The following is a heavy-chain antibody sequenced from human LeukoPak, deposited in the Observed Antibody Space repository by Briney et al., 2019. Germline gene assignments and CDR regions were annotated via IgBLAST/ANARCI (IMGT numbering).Heavy chain of an antibody. CDR1: GGSISSRSSY. Sequence: PSETLSLTCSVSGGSISSRSSYWGWLRQPPGKGLEWSGSIYYSGNTYYNPSLKSRVTISVYTSKNQCSLKLSCVTAADTAVYYCARHVTATGSADYWGQGTLVTVSS. V-gene: IGHV4-39*01. CDR3: ARHVTATGSADY. J-gene: IGHJ4*02. CDR2: IYYSGNT. D-gene: IGHD6-13*01.